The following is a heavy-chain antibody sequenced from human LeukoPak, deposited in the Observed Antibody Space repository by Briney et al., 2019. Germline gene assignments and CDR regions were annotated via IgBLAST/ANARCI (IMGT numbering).Heavy chain of an antibody. Sequence: PGRSLRLSCAASGFTFSSYGMHWVRQAPGKGLEWVAVIWYDGSNKYYADSVKGRFTISRDNSKNTLYLQMNSLRAEDTAVYYCAKIGDYDFWSGYYRPQTDAFDIWGQGTMVTVYS. V-gene: IGHV3-33*06. D-gene: IGHD3-3*01. CDR3: AKIGDYDFWSGYYRPQTDAFDI. CDR1: GFTFSSYG. CDR2: IWYDGSNK. J-gene: IGHJ3*02.